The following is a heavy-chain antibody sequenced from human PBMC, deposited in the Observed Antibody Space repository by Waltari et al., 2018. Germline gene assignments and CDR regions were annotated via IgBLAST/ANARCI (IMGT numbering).Heavy chain of an antibody. J-gene: IGHJ4*02. CDR2: IYHSGST. CDR1: GGSISSGGYS. Sequence: QLQLQESGSGLVKPSQTLSLTCAVSGGSISSGGYSWSWIRQPPGKGLEWIGYIYHSGSTYDNPSLKSRVTISVDRSKNQFSLKLSSVTAADTAVYYCARGAWSYYDSSGYYFDYWGQGTLVTVSS. D-gene: IGHD3-22*01. V-gene: IGHV4-30-2*01. CDR3: ARGAWSYYDSSGYYFDY.